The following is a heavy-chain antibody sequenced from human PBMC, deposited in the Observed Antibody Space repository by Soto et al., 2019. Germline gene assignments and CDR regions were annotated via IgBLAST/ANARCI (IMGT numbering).Heavy chain of an antibody. J-gene: IGHJ2*01. D-gene: IGHD7-27*01. V-gene: IGHV3-7*03. CDR2: IKQDGTEK. CDR1: GFTFSSYW. CDR3: AKKGSPSGDHSNWYFDL. Sequence: GGSLRLSCAASGFTFSSYWLSWVRQAPGKGLEWVANIKQDGTEKYYVDSVKGRFTISRDNSKNTLYLQMDSLSADDTAVYFCAKKGSPSGDHSNWYFDLWGRGTLVTVSS.